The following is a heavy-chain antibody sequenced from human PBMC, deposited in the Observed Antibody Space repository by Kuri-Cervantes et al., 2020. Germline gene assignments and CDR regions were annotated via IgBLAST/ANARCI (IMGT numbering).Heavy chain of an antibody. V-gene: IGHV3-23*01. CDR1: GLTFNNYA. CDR3: AKNWGTGVPAYDS. D-gene: IGHD3-16*01. Sequence: GGSLRLSCAASGLTFNNYAMTWVRRAPGRGLEWVSAISGAGNGIYYRDSVEGRFTISRDNSKNTLYLQMNSLRAEDTAVYYCAKNWGTGVPAYDSWGQGTLVTVSS. J-gene: IGHJ4*02. CDR2: ISGAGNGI.